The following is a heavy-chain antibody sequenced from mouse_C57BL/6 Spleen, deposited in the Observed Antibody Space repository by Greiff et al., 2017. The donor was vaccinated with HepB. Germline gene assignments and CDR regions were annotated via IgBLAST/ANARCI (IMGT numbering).Heavy chain of an antibody. CDR3: ARHEGYSEALFAY. D-gene: IGHD2-3*01. J-gene: IGHJ3*01. CDR2: IYPGDGDT. V-gene: IGHV1-82*01. Sequence: VQLQQSGPELVKPGASVKISCKASGYAFSSSWMNWVKQRPGKGLEWIGRIYPGDGDTNYNGKFKGKATLTADKSSSTAYMQLSSLTSEDSAVYFCARHEGYSEALFAYWGQGTLVTVSA. CDR1: GYAFSSSW.